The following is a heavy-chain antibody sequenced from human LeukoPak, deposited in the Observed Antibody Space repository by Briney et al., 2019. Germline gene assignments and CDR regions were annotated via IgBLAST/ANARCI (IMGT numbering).Heavy chain of an antibody. Sequence: GESLKISCKGFGYSFANYWIGWVRQMPGKGLEWMGKIDPSDSYTKYSPSFQGHVTISADKSISTAYLQWSSLKASDTAMYYCARHRGVTTEFDDWGQGTLVTVSS. CDR1: GYSFANYW. D-gene: IGHD4-17*01. J-gene: IGHJ4*02. CDR3: ARHRGVTTEFDD. CDR2: IDPSDSYT. V-gene: IGHV5-10-1*01.